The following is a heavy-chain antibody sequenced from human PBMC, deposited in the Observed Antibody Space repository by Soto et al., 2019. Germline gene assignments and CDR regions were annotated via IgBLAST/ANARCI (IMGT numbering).Heavy chain of an antibody. J-gene: IGHJ6*02. CDR2: IYYSGST. CDR3: ARLRGYSGYSYGMDV. Sequence: SETLSLPCTVSGDSITTYQWSGIRQPPGKGLEWIGYIYYSGSTNYNPSLKSRVTMSVGTSKNQFSLKLTSVTAADTAVYYCARLRGYSGYSYGMDVWGQGTTVT. D-gene: IGHD5-12*01. CDR1: GDSITTYQ. V-gene: IGHV4-59*01.